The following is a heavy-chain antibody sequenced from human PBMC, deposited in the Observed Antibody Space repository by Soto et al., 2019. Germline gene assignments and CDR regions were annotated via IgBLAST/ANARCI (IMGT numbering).Heavy chain of an antibody. Sequence: ASVKVSCKASGYTFTSYGISWVRQAPGQGLEWMGWTSAYNGNTNYAQKLQGRVTMTTDTSTSTAYMELRSLRSDDTAVYYCARDPNNYDFWSGYYVGGSYGMDVWGQGTTVTVSS. V-gene: IGHV1-18*04. D-gene: IGHD3-3*01. CDR2: TSAYNGNT. CDR1: GYTFTSYG. J-gene: IGHJ6*02. CDR3: ARDPNNYDFWSGYYVGGSYGMDV.